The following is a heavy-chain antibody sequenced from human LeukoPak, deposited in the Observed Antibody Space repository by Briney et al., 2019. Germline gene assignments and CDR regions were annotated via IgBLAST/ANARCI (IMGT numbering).Heavy chain of an antibody. J-gene: IGHJ5*02. V-gene: IGHV4-31*03. Sequence: SETLSLTCTVSGGSISSGGYYWSWIRQHPGKGLEWIGYIYYSGSTYYNPSLKSRVTISVDTSKNQFSLKLSSVTAADTAVYYCARHDSSWYPRFDPWGQGTLVTVSS. D-gene: IGHD6-13*01. CDR3: ARHDSSWYPRFDP. CDR2: IYYSGST. CDR1: GGSISSGGYY.